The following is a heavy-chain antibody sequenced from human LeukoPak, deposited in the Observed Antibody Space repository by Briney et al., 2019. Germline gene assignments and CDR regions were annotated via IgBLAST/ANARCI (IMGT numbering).Heavy chain of an antibody. Sequence: GGSLRLPCAASGFTFSSYAMSWVRQAPGKGLEWVSAISGSGGSTYYADSVKGRFTISRDNSKNTLYLQVNSLRAEDTAVYYCANRGYYDSPWNWGQGTLVTVSS. CDR2: ISGSGGST. J-gene: IGHJ4*02. CDR3: ANRGYYDSPWN. D-gene: IGHD3-22*01. V-gene: IGHV3-23*01. CDR1: GFTFSSYA.